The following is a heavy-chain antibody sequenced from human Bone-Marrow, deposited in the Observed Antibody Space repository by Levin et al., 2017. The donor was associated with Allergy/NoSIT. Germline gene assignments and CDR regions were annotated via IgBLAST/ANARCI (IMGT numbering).Heavy chain of an antibody. V-gene: IGHV3-7*01. CDR2: IKQDGSEK. CDR3: AREAARPSYFDS. Sequence: SCAASGFSFSSYWMSWVRQVPGKGLEWVANIKQDGSEKYYVNSVKGRFTISRDNAKTSLYLQMNSLRAEDTGVYYCAREAARPSYFDSWGQGTLVSVSS. D-gene: IGHD6-6*01. CDR1: GFSFSSYW. J-gene: IGHJ4*02.